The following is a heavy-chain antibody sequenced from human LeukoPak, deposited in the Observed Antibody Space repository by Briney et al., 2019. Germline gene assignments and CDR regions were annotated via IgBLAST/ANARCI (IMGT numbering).Heavy chain of an antibody. CDR3: AKPPYDSSGYYQSTFDY. Sequence: GGSLRLSCAASGFTVSSNYMNWVRQAPGKGLEWVAVMSYDGSKEYYADSVKGRFTISRDNSKNTLYLQMNSLRAEDTAVYYCAKPPYDSSGYYQSTFDYWGQGTLVTVSS. J-gene: IGHJ4*02. D-gene: IGHD3-22*01. CDR2: MSYDGSKE. CDR1: GFTVSSNY. V-gene: IGHV3-30*18.